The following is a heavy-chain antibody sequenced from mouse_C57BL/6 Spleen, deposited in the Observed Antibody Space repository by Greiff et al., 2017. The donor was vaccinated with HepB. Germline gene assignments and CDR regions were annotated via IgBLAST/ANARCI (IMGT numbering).Heavy chain of an antibody. Sequence: VQLQQSGPELVKPGASVKISCKASGYTFTDYYMNWVKQSHGKSLEWIGDINPNNGGTSYNQKFKGKATLTVDKSSSTAYMELRSLTSEDSAVYYCARQAVVAPDYWGQGTTLTVSS. J-gene: IGHJ2*01. CDR2: INPNNGGT. CDR1: GYTFTDYY. CDR3: ARQAVVAPDY. D-gene: IGHD1-1*01. V-gene: IGHV1-26*01.